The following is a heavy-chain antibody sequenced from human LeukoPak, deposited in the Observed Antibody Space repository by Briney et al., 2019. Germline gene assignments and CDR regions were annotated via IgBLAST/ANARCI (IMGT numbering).Heavy chain of an antibody. V-gene: IGHV1-2*02. CDR3: AREGIAAAGTSDY. CDR2: INPNSGGT. J-gene: IGHJ4*02. CDR1: GYTFTGYY. Sequence: GASVNVSCKASGYTFTGYYMHWVRQAPGQGLEWMGWINPNSGGTNYAQKFQGRVTMTRDTSISTAYMELSRLRSDDTAVYYCAREGIAAAGTSDYWGQGTLVTVSS. D-gene: IGHD6-13*01.